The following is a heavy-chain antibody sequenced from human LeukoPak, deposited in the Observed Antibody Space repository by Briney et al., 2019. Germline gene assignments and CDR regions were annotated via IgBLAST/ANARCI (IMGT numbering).Heavy chain of an antibody. Sequence: PGASLRLSCAASGFTFSNYAMSWVRQAPGKGLEWDSAITGSGGNTYYADSVKGRFTISRDNSKNTVFLQMNSLRHEDTAIYYCVIWGDYDVLTGYYVSDYWGQGTLVTVSS. J-gene: IGHJ4*02. CDR1: GFTFSNYA. CDR2: ITGSGGNT. V-gene: IGHV3-23*01. CDR3: VIWGDYDVLTGYYVSDY. D-gene: IGHD3-9*01.